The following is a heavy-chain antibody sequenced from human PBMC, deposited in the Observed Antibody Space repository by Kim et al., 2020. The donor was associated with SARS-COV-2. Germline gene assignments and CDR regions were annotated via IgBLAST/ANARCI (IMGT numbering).Heavy chain of an antibody. CDR1: GGTFSSYA. D-gene: IGHD5-12*01. Sequence: SVKVSCKASGGTFSSYAISWVRQAPGQGLEWMGGIIPIFGTANYAQKFQGRVTITADESTSTAYMELSSLRSEDTAVYYCARTRYSGYDYHYYYGMDVWGQGTTVTVSS. V-gene: IGHV1-69*13. CDR3: ARTRYSGYDYHYYYGMDV. J-gene: IGHJ6*02. CDR2: IIPIFGTA.